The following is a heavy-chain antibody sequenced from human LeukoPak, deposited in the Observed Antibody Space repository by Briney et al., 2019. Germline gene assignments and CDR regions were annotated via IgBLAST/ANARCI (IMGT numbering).Heavy chain of an antibody. CDR3: TRRYCTATNCYSFDY. CDR2: ISSTSGYI. CDR1: GFTFGTYS. V-gene: IGHV3-21*01. D-gene: IGHD2-15*01. J-gene: IGHJ4*02. Sequence: PGGSLRLSCAASGFTFGTYSMNWVRQAPGKGLEWVSSISSTSGYISYTDSVKGRFTISRDNAKNSLYLQMNSLRAEDTAVYYCTRRYCTATNCYSFDYWGQGTLVTVSS.